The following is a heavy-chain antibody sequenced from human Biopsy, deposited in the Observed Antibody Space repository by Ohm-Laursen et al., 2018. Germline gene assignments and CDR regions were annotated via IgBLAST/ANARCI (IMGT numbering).Heavy chain of an antibody. CDR2: ISASGNHI. J-gene: IGHJ4*02. CDR1: GFRFDDYA. D-gene: IGHD2-8*01. V-gene: IGHV3-21*01. CDR3: ARDGEAKYCKHGVCPSDF. Sequence: SLRLSCTASGFRFDDYAMHWVRQRPGKGLEWVSSISASGNHIYYTDSVKGRFTVSRDNGKNSVYLQMNSLRVEDTAVYYCARDGEAKYCKHGVCPSDFWGQGTLVTVSS.